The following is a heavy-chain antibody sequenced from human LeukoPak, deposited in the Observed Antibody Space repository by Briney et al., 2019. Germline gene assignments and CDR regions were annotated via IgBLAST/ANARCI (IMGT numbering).Heavy chain of an antibody. Sequence: GGSLRLSCAASGFTFSSYVMSWVRQAPGKGLEWVSGISGSGDNTYYADSVKGRFTISRDNSKNTVYLQMNRLRAEDTAVYYCAEGGYCSSTSCYFFDYWGQGTLVTVSS. J-gene: IGHJ4*02. CDR3: AEGGYCSSTSCYFFDY. CDR2: ISGSGDNT. D-gene: IGHD2-2*01. V-gene: IGHV3-23*01. CDR1: GFTFSSYV.